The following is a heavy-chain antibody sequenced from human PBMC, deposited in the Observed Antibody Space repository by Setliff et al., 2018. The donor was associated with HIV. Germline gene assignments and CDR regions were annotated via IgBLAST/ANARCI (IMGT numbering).Heavy chain of an antibody. CDR2: ISAYNGNT. CDR3: ASTGHIEIDPLQPFEI. CDR1: GYTFTSYG. V-gene: IGHV1-18*01. J-gene: IGHJ3*02. D-gene: IGHD5-12*01. Sequence: ASVKVSCKASGYTFTSYGISWVRQAPGQGLEWMGWISAYNGNTNYAQKLQGRVTMTTDTSASTAYMELSSLRPEDTAVYYCASTGHIEIDPLQPFEIWGQGTMVTVSS.